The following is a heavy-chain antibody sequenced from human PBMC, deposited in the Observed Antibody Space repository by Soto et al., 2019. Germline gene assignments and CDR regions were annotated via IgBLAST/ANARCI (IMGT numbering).Heavy chain of an antibody. CDR2: ISYDGAN. D-gene: IGHD4-4*01. V-gene: IGHV3-30-3*01. CDR3: VREGLQDDALDF. Sequence: QVQLVESGGGVVQPGRSLRLSCTASGFTFSVYALHWVRQAPGKGLQWLATISYDGANYGDSLKGRITISRDNSKNTLFLEMNSLRIEDTGVYYCVREGLQDDALDFWGQGTVVTVSS. J-gene: IGHJ3*01. CDR1: GFTFSVYA.